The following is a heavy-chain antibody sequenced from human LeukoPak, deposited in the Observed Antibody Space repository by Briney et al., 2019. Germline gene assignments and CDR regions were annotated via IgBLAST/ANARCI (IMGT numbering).Heavy chain of an antibody. CDR2: ISSSSSYI. Sequence: PGGSLRLSCAASGFTFSSYSMNWVRQAPGKGLEWVSSISSSSSYIYYADSVKGRFTISRDNAKNSLYLQMNSLRAEDTAVYYCARDEFGDYHFDYWGQGTLVTVSS. J-gene: IGHJ4*02. D-gene: IGHD4-17*01. V-gene: IGHV3-21*01. CDR1: GFTFSSYS. CDR3: ARDEFGDYHFDY.